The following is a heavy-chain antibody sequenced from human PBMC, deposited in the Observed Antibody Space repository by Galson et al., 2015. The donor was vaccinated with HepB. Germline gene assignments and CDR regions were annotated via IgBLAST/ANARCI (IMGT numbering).Heavy chain of an antibody. CDR2: LSYDGSYK. CDR1: EFTFSTYG. Sequence: SLRLSCAASEFTFSTYGMHWVRQAPGKGLEWMAVLSYDGSYKFYADSVKGRFTISRDNSKNTLYLQMNSLRAEDTALYYCAKDISSGYPDYWGQGTLVTVSS. V-gene: IGHV3-30*18. D-gene: IGHD6-25*01. CDR3: AKDISSGYPDY. J-gene: IGHJ4*02.